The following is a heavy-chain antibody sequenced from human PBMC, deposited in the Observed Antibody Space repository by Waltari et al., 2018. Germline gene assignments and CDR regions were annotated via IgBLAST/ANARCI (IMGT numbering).Heavy chain of an antibody. D-gene: IGHD3-3*01. CDR1: GFTVGSYS. CDR3: ARWKNFWSGYPPPFDY. V-gene: IGHV3-48*01. Sequence: EVQLVESGGGLVRPGGSLRLPCAASGFTVGSYSMNWVGRAAGKGLEWVSYISSSSSTIYYADSVKGRFTISRDNAKNSLYLQMNSLRAEDTAVYYCARWKNFWSGYPPPFDYWGQGTLVTVSS. J-gene: IGHJ4*02. CDR2: ISSSSSTI.